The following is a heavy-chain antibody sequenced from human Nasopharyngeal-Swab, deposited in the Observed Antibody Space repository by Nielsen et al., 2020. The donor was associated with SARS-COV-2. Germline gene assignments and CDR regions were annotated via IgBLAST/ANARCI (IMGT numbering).Heavy chain of an antibody. V-gene: IGHV3-23*01. J-gene: IGHJ4*02. D-gene: IGHD3-22*01. CDR2: ISGSGGST. Sequence: WIRQPPGKGLEWVSAISGSGGSTYYADSVKGRFTISRDNSKNTLYLQMNSLRAEDTAVYYCARGLSESGRGSSGFYYFDYWGQGTLVTVSS. CDR3: ARGLSESGRGSSGFYYFDY.